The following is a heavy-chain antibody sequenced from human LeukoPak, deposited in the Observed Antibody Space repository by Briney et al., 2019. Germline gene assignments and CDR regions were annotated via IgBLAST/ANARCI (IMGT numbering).Heavy chain of an antibody. V-gene: IGHV4-59*01. J-gene: IGHJ6*03. D-gene: IGHD2-15*01. Sequence: PSETLSLTCTVSGGSISSYYWSWIRQPPGKGLEWIGYIYYSGSTNYNPSLKSRVTISVDTSKNQFSLRLSSVTAADTAVYYCARTTEGYCRGGSCYYHYYYMDVWGKGTTVTVSS. CDR1: GGSISSYY. CDR2: IYYSGST. CDR3: ARTTEGYCRGGSCYYHYYYMDV.